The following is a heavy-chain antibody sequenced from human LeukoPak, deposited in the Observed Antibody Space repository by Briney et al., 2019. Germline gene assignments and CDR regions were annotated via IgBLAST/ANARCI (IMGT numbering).Heavy chain of an antibody. J-gene: IGHJ4*02. CDR1: GGTFSSYA. CDR3: ARAKSRGMATFYFDY. Sequence: SVKVSCKASGGTFSSYAISWVRQAPGQGLEWMGRIIPISGTANYAQKFQGRVTITTDESTSTAYMELSSLRSEDTAVYYCARAKSRGMATFYFDYWGQGTLVTVSS. D-gene: IGHD5-24*01. CDR2: IIPISGTA. V-gene: IGHV1-69*05.